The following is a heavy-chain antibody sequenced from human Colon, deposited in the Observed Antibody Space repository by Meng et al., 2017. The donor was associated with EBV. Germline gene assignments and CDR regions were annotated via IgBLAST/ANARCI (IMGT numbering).Heavy chain of an antibody. J-gene: IGHJ4*02. CDR2: ISAYKGNT. D-gene: IGHD1-26*01. CDR3: AGVEVGITSGDY. V-gene: IGHV1-18*04. Sequence: QVQVVQLGTCVRKPGASAKLSCKASGYTYTHHGIGWVRHVPGQGLEWMGWISAYKGNTNYAQTLQGRITMTTDTSTSTAYMELRSLRSDDTSVYHWAGVEVGITSGDYWGQGTLVTVSS. CDR1: GYTYTHHG.